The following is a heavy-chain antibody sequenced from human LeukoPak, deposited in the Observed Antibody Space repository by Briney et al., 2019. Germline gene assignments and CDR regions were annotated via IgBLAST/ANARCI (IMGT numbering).Heavy chain of an antibody. Sequence: GGSLRLSCAASGFTFSSYAMSWVRQAPGKGLEWVSAISGSGGSTYYADSVKGRFTISRDNSKNTLYLQMNSLRAEDTAVYYCAKAATITMVRGVIIWGPTGYYFDYWGQGTLVTVSS. D-gene: IGHD3-10*01. CDR3: AKAATITMVRGVIIWGPTGYYFDY. V-gene: IGHV3-23*01. CDR1: GFTFSSYA. J-gene: IGHJ4*02. CDR2: ISGSGGST.